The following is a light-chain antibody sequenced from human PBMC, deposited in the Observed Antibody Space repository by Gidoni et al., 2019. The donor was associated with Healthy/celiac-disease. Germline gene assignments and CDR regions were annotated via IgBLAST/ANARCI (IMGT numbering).Light chain of an antibody. V-gene: IGLV3-19*01. CDR3: NSRDSSGNHPHVV. CDR1: SLRSYY. Sequence: SSELPQDPAVSVALGQTVRITCQGDSLRSYYESWYQQKPGQAPLLVIYGKNNRPSGIPDRFSGSSSGNPASLTITGAQSEDEADYYCNSRDSSGNHPHVVFGGGTKLTVL. CDR2: GKN. J-gene: IGLJ2*01.